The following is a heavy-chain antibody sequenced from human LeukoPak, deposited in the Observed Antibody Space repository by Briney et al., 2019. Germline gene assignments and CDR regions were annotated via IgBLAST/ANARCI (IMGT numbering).Heavy chain of an antibody. CDR3: ANQEITMVRGVIITYSHFGPVDY. CDR2: ISGSGGST. J-gene: IGHJ4*02. Sequence: PSETLSLTCGVSGGSISSSYWWSWVRQAPGQGLEWVSAISGSGGSTYYADSVKGRFTISRDNSKNTLYLQMNSLRAEDTAVYYCANQEITMVRGVIITYSHFGPVDYWGQGTLVTVSS. D-gene: IGHD3-10*01. CDR1: GGSISSSY. V-gene: IGHV3-23*01.